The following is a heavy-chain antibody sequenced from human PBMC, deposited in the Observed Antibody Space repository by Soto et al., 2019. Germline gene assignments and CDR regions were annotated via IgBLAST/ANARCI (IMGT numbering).Heavy chain of an antibody. CDR3: ARRVADPGAQLDY. CDR2: VYYTGST. Sequence: SETLSLTCSVSGGSISGSYWSWIRQSPGKGLEWLGYVYYTGSTNYSPSLRSRVSISVDTSKNEFSLRLSSVTAADTAVYFCARRVADPGAQLDYWGQGTQVTVSS. D-gene: IGHD2-8*02. J-gene: IGHJ4*02. V-gene: IGHV4-59*01. CDR1: GGSISGSY.